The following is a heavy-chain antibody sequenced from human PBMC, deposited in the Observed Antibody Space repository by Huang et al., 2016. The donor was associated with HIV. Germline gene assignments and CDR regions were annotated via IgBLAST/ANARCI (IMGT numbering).Heavy chain of an antibody. V-gene: IGHV1-69*01. J-gene: IGHJ4*02. CDR2: IIPLFRAP. CDR3: AMSLRYQYDSRSYWGRYFDY. CDR1: GGSFSDQI. Sequence: QVQLEQSGPAVRKPGSSVKVSCQASGGSFSDQIISWVRQCPGQRFEWMGGIIPLFRAPAYAQECKGRVTMTADETTATIYMERNSLTSEDTAVYYCAMSLRYQYDSRSYWGRYFDYWGQGTLVTVSS. D-gene: IGHD3-16*01.